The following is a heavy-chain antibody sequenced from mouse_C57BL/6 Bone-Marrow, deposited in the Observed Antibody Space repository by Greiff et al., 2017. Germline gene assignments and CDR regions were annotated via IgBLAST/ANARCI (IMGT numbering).Heavy chain of an antibody. V-gene: IGHV1-54*01. CDR1: GYAFTNYL. D-gene: IGHD1-1*01. CDR2: INPGSGGT. Sequence: VQLQQSGAELVRPGTSVKVSCKASGYAFTNYLIEWVKQRPGQGLEWIGVINPGSGGTKYNEKFKGKATMTADKSSSTAYMQLSSLTSEDSAVYFGARGKSFQHYGGKGLYAMDYWGQGTSVTVSS. CDR3: ARGKSFQHYGGKGLYAMDY. J-gene: IGHJ4*01.